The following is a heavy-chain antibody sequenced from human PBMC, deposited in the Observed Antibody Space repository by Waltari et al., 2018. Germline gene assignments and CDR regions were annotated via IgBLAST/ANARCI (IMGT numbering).Heavy chain of an antibody. V-gene: IGHV1-69*01. D-gene: IGHD6-19*01. Sequence: QVQLVQSGAEVKKPGSSVKVSCKASGGTFRSYAIRWVRQAPGQGLGWMGGIIPIFGTANYARKFQGRVTITADESTSTAYMELSSLRSEDTAVYYCAREEQIAVAGTGNGGMDVWGQGTTVTVSS. CDR3: AREEQIAVAGTGNGGMDV. CDR1: GGTFRSYA. J-gene: IGHJ6*02. CDR2: IIPIFGTA.